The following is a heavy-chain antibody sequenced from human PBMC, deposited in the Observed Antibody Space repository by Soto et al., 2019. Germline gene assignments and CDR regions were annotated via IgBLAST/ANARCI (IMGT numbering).Heavy chain of an antibody. D-gene: IGHD3-22*01. CDR1: GYSFTSYW. CDR3: ARLDYYDSSGYPAFGPNDY. J-gene: IGHJ4*02. CDR2: IYPGDSDT. V-gene: IGHV5-51*01. Sequence: PGESLKISCKGSGYSFTSYWIGWVRQMPGKGLEWMGIIYPGDSDTRYSPSFQGQVTISADKSISTAYLQWSSLKASDTAMYYCARLDYYDSSGYPAFGPNDYWGQGTLVTVSS.